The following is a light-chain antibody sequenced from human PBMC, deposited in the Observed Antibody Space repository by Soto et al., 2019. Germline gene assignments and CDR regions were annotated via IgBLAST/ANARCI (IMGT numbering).Light chain of an antibody. J-gene: IGKJ1*01. V-gene: IGKV3-20*01. CDR2: DTP. Sequence: EVELTQSPGTLSLSPGERATLSCRASQSVSSSHLAWYQQKRGQAPRHLIYDTPTRATGIPDRFSGSGSGTDFTLTISRLEPEDFAVYHCQQYGASPWTFGQGTKVDIK. CDR3: QQYGASPWT. CDR1: QSVSSSH.